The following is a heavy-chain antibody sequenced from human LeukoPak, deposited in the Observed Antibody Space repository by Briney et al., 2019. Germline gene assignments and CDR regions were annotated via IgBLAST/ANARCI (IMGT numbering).Heavy chain of an antibody. V-gene: IGHV4-39*01. CDR2: IYYSGST. CDR3: AVHGVQLWLRPYYFDY. Sequence: SETLSLTCTVSGGSISSSSYYWGWIRQPPGKGLEWIGSIYYSGSTYYNPSLKSRVTISVDTSKNQFSLKLSSVTAADTAVYYCAVHGVQLWLRPYYFDYCGQGTLVTVSS. J-gene: IGHJ4*02. D-gene: IGHD5-18*01. CDR1: GGSISSSSYY.